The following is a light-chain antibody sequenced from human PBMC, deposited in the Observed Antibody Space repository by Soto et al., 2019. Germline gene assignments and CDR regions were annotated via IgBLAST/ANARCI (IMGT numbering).Light chain of an antibody. J-gene: IGKJ1*01. V-gene: IGKV1-5*01. Sequence: DIQMTQSPSTLSASVGDRVTITCRASQRLSNWLAWYQQKPGKAPNLLICDASSLASGVPSRFSGSRSGAEFTLTISSLQPDDFATYYCQQYDSYWSFGQGTKVDIK. CDR2: DAS. CDR1: QRLSNW. CDR3: QQYDSYWS.